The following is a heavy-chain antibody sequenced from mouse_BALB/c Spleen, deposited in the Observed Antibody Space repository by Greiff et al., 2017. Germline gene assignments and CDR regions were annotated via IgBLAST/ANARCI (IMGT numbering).Heavy chain of an antibody. V-gene: IGHV14-4*02. CDR1: GFNIKDYY. D-gene: IGHD2-1*01. J-gene: IGHJ4*01. CDR3: NASPGNTYAMDY. Sequence: DVQLQESGAELVRSGASVKLSCTASGFNIKDYYMHWVKQRPEQGLEWIGWIDPENGDTEYAPKFQGKATMTADTSSNTAYLQLSSLTSEDTAVYYCNASPGNTYAMDYWGQGTSVTVSS. CDR2: IDPENGDT.